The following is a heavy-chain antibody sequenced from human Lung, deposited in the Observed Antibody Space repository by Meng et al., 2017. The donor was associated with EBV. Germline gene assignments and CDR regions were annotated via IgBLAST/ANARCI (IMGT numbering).Heavy chain of an antibody. CDR3: AWGNLDS. CDR1: GFTFSSYW. D-gene: IGHD7-27*01. CDR2: INGDGNTA. J-gene: IGHJ4*02. V-gene: IGHV3-74*01. Sequence: VRLVESWGSLVQPGVSLRLSCAASGFTFSSYWMHWGRQAPGKGLVWVSRINGDGNTATYADSVKGRFTISRDNTKNTLYLRLNNLRAEDTAVYYCAWGNLDSWGQGTLVTVSS.